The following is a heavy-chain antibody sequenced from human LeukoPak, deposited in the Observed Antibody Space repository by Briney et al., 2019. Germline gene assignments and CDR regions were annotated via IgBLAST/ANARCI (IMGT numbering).Heavy chain of an antibody. Sequence: GGSLRLSCAASGFTFSSYEMNWVRQAPGKGLEWISYISSSGSTMYYADSVKGRFTISGDNAKNSLYLQMNSLRAEDTAIYYCASSSWYALDYWGQGTLVTVSS. CDR1: GFTFSSYE. D-gene: IGHD6-13*01. V-gene: IGHV3-48*03. CDR2: ISSSGSTM. J-gene: IGHJ4*02. CDR3: ASSSWYALDY.